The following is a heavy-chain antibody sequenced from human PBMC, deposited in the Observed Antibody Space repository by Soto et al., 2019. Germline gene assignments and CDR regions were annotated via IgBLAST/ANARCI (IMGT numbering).Heavy chain of an antibody. CDR3: AKGGQPIRFDP. D-gene: IGHD3-16*01. CDR1: GFTFCSYG. J-gene: IGHJ5*02. CDR2: ISYDGSNK. Sequence: PGGSLRLSCAASGFTFCSYGMYCVRQAPGKGLEWVAVISYDGSNKYYADSVKGRFTISRDNSKNTLYLQMNSLRAEDTAVYYCAKGGQPIRFDPWGQGTLVTVSS. V-gene: IGHV3-30*18.